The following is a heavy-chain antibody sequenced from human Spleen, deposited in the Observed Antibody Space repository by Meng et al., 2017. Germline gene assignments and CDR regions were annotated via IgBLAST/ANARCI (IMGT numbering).Heavy chain of an antibody. D-gene: IGHD3-22*01. V-gene: IGHV4-61*01. CDR1: GGAVISGSYY. CDR2: IYYSGST. J-gene: IGHJ4*02. CDR3: ASFLYYYDVGGQTLG. Sequence: QVHLELWGAGLSTPSGTLSLPLDFSGGAVISGSYYWSWIRQLPGKGLEWIGYIYYSGSTNYNPSLKSRVTISVDTSKNQFSLKPSSVTAADTAVYYCASFLYYYDVGGQTLGWGQGTLVTVSS.